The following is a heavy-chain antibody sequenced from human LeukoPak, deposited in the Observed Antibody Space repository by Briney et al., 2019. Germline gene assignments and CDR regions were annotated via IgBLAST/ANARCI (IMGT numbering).Heavy chain of an antibody. J-gene: IGHJ3*01. Sequence: SETLSLTCTVSGGSVNSGVYYWSWIRQPPGKGLEYIGYIYYSGSTNYNPSLKSRVTISVDTSKNQFSLKLSSVTAADTAVYYCVRSDTFDVWGQGTMVTVSS. CDR1: GGSVNSGVYY. V-gene: IGHV4-61*08. CDR2: IYYSGST. CDR3: VRSDTFDV.